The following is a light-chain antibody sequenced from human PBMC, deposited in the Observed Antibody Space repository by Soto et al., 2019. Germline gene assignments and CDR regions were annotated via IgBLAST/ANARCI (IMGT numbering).Light chain of an antibody. Sequence: QSVLTQPASVSGSPGQSITISCTGTSSDVGTYDLVSWYQQHPGKAPKLVISAVTKRPSGVSDRFSGSKSGNTASLTISGLQTEDEADYYCCSYSGSSTYVVFGGGTKLTVL. CDR1: SSDVGTYDL. J-gene: IGLJ2*01. CDR3: CSYSGSSTYVV. CDR2: AVT. V-gene: IGLV2-23*02.